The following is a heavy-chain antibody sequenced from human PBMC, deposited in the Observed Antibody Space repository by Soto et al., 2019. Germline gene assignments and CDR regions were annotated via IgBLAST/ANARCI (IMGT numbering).Heavy chain of an antibody. V-gene: IGHV1-69*13. D-gene: IGHD4-17*01. CDR3: ARSPTVVIRYFDY. Sequence: GASVKVSCKASGGTFSSYAISWVRQAPGQGLEWMGGIIPIFGTANYAQKFQGRVTITADEPTSTAYMELSSLRSEDTAVYYCARSPTVVIRYFDYWGQGTLVTVSS. CDR1: GGTFSSYA. J-gene: IGHJ4*02. CDR2: IIPIFGTA.